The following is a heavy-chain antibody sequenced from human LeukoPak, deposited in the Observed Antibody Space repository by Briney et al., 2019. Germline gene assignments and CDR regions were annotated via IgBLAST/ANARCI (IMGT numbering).Heavy chain of an antibody. Sequence: ASVKVSCKASGYTFTSYDINWVRQATGQGLEWMGWMNPNSGNTGYAQKFQGRVTITRNTSISTAYMELSSLRYEDTAVYYCARASSTIFGVGYYYYMDVWGKGTTVTVSS. CDR2: MNPNSGNT. D-gene: IGHD3-3*01. J-gene: IGHJ6*03. CDR3: ARASSTIFGVGYYYYMDV. V-gene: IGHV1-8*03. CDR1: GYTFTSYD.